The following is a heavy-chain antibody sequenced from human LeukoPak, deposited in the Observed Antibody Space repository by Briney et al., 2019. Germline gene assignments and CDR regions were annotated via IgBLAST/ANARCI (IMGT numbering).Heavy chain of an antibody. CDR2: INPNSGGT. CDR1: GYNFTGYY. J-gene: IGHJ3*02. V-gene: IGHV1-2*02. Sequence: ASVKVSCKASGYNFTGYYMHWVRQAPGQGLEWMGWINPNSGGTNYAQKFQGRVTMTRDTSISTAYMELRSLRSDDTAVYYCARLSGSYYAFDIWGQGTMVTVSS. CDR3: ARLSGSYYAFDI. D-gene: IGHD1-26*01.